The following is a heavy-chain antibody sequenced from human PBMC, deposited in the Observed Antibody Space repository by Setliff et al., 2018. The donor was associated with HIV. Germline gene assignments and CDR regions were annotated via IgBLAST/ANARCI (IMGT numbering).Heavy chain of an antibody. CDR3: ARDVPWGDYYGMDV. V-gene: IGHV4-4*07. CDR2: IYTSGST. CDR1: GGSISSYY. J-gene: IGHJ6*02. Sequence: SETLSLTCTVSGGSISSYYWSWIRQPAGKGLEWIGHIYTSGSTNYDPSLKSRVTMSVDTSKNQFSLKLSSVTAADTAVYHCARDVPWGDYYGMDVWGQGTTVTVSS. D-gene: IGHD3-16*01.